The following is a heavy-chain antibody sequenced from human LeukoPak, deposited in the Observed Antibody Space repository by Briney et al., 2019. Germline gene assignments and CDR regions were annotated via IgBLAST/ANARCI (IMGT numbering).Heavy chain of an antibody. CDR3: ARLHYDSSGYYYSDY. CDR2: IYYSGST. J-gene: IGHJ4*02. CDR1: GGSISSYY. D-gene: IGHD3-22*01. V-gene: IGHV4-59*01. Sequence: SETLSLTCTVSGGSISSYYWSWIRQPPGKGLECIGYIYYSGSTNYNPSLKSRVTISVDTSKNQLSLKLSSVTAADTAVYYCARLHYDSSGYYYSDYWGQGTLVTVSS.